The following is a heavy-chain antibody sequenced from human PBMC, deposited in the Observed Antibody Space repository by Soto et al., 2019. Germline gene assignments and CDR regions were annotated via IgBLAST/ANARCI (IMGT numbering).Heavy chain of an antibody. D-gene: IGHD2-15*01. CDR3: ARLYCSASSCYSVGAFDI. CDR1: VFTFSSYG. Sequence: GSLRLSCAASVFTFSSYGMHWVREAPGKGLEWVALIWFDGSDKYYTESVKGRFTISRDNSKSTLYLQMNSLRAEDTAVYYCARLYCSASSCYSVGAFDIRGQGTMVTVSS. CDR2: IWFDGSDK. V-gene: IGHV3-33*01. J-gene: IGHJ3*02.